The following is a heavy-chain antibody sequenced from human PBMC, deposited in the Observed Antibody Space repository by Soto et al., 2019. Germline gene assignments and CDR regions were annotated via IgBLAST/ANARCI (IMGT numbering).Heavy chain of an antibody. CDR3: ARVSLGASTIADYSYYGMDV. D-gene: IGHD1-26*01. CDR1: GFTFSSYA. V-gene: IGHV3-23*04. CDR2: ISGSADST. J-gene: IGHJ6*02. Sequence: EVQLVESGGGLVKPGGSLRLSCAASGFTFSSYAMTWVRQAPGKGLEWVSGISGSADSTHYADSVKGRSIISRDNSKTTLSLQINNLRAEDTAVYYCARVSLGASTIADYSYYGMDVWGQGTTVTVSS.